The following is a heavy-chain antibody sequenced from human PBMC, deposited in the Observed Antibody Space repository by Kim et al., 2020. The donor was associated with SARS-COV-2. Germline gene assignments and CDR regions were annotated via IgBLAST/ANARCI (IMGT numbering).Heavy chain of an antibody. Sequence: SETLSLTCTVSGYSISSGYYWGWIRQPPGKGLEWIGSIYHSGSTYYNPSLKSRVTISVDTSKNQFSLKLSSVTAADTAVYYCAIEYQLLLNPRGYFDLWGRGTLVTVSS. V-gene: IGHV4-38-2*02. D-gene: IGHD2-2*01. J-gene: IGHJ2*01. CDR2: IYHSGST. CDR1: GYSISSGYY. CDR3: AIEYQLLLNPRGYFDL.